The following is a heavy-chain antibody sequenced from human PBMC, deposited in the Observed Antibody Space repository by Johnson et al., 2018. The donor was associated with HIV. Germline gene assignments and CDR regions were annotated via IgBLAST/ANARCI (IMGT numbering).Heavy chain of an antibody. CDR1: GFTFSTYA. D-gene: IGHD6-6*01. CDR2: ISYDGSNK. Sequence: QMQLVESGGGVVQPGRSLRLSCAASGFTFSTYAMHWVRQTPGKGLEWVAIISYDGSNKYYADSVKGRFTISRDNSKNTLYLQMNSLRAEDTAMYYCATSGLTLGSSSSHAFDIWGQGTMVTVSS. V-gene: IGHV3-30*04. CDR3: ATSGLTLGSSSSHAFDI. J-gene: IGHJ3*02.